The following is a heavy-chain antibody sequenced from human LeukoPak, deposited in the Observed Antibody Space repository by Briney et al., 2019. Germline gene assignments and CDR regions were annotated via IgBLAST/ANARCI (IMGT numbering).Heavy chain of an antibody. CDR1: GFTFDDYA. V-gene: IGHV3-23*01. Sequence: PGGSLRLSCSASGFTFDDYAMHWVRQAPGKGLEWVSGFGGSDERTYYADSVKGRFTISRVNVKNTLFLQMDSLRVDDSGVYYCAKPPGYSTTWFSGRFFDSWGQGTLITVSS. CDR2: FGGSDERT. CDR3: AKPPGYSTTWFSGRFFDS. D-gene: IGHD5-12*01. J-gene: IGHJ4*02.